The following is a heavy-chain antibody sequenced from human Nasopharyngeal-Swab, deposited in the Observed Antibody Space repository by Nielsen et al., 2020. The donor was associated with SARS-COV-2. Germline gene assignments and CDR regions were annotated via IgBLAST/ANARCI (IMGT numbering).Heavy chain of an antibody. V-gene: IGHV3-9*01. Sequence: SLKISCAASGFTFDDYAMHWVRQAPGKGLEWVSSISWNSGSIGYADSVKGRFTISRDNAKNSLYLQMNSLSAEDTALYYCAKAGFWSGYYYYGMDVWGQGTTVTVSS. D-gene: IGHD3-3*01. CDR2: ISWNSGSI. CDR1: GFTFDDYA. CDR3: AKAGFWSGYYYYGMDV. J-gene: IGHJ6*02.